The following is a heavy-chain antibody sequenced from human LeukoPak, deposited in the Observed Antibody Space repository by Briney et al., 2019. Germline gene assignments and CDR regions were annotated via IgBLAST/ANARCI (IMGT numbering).Heavy chain of an antibody. CDR1: GGTFSSYA. V-gene: IGHV1-69*06. Sequence: SVKVSCKASGGTFSSYAISWVRQAPGQGLEWMGGIIPIFGTANYAQKFQGRVTITADKSTSTAYMELSSLRSEDTAVYYCASGGLYRCSSTSCHWGYMDVWGKGTTVTVSS. CDR3: ASGGLYRCSSTSCHWGYMDV. CDR2: IIPIFGTA. J-gene: IGHJ6*03. D-gene: IGHD2-2*01.